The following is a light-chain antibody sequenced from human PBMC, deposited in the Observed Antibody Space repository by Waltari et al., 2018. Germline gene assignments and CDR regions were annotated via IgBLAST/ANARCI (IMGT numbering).Light chain of an antibody. CDR1: QTITNY. CDR2: SAS. V-gene: IGKV1-39*01. J-gene: IGKJ1*01. CDR3: QQTYITPRT. Sequence: DIQMTQFPTSLSASVEDRVTITCRASQTITNYLNWYQQKSGKAPRLLIYSASNLQGGVPSRFRGSGSGTDFTLTISNLQPEDFATYYCQQTYITPRTFGQGTKVEIK.